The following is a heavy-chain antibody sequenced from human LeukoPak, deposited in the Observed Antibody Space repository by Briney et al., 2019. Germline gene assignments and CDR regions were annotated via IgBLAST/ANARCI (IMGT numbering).Heavy chain of an antibody. Sequence: GASVKVSCKASGYTFASYDINWVRQATGQGLEWMGWMNPNSGNTGYAQKFQGRVTMTRNTSISTAYMELSSLRSEDTAVYYCARGLTVAGKHISGYWGQGTLVTVSS. V-gene: IGHV1-8*01. J-gene: IGHJ4*02. CDR3: ARGLTVAGKHISGY. CDR1: GYTFASYD. CDR2: MNPNSGNT. D-gene: IGHD6-19*01.